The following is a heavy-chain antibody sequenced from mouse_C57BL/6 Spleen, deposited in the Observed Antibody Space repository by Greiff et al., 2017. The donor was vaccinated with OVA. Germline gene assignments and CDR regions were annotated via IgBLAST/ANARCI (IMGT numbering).Heavy chain of an antibody. Sequence: VQLQQSGAELARPGASVKMSCKASGYTFTSYTMHWVKQRPGQGLEWIGYINPSSGYTKYNQKFKDKATLTADKSSSTAYMQLSSLTSEDSAVYYCAITTVVATPFAYWSQGTLVTDSA. CDR3: AITTVVATPFAY. V-gene: IGHV1-4*01. CDR1: GYTFTSYT. CDR2: INPSSGYT. J-gene: IGHJ3*01. D-gene: IGHD1-1*01.